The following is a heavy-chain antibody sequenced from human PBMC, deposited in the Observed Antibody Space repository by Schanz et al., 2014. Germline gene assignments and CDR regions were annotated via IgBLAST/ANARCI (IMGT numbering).Heavy chain of an antibody. CDR3: ARGGGPEDVFDI. V-gene: IGHV1-69*04. CDR2: IIPIHGIV. D-gene: IGHD5-12*01. CDR1: GGTFSTYP. Sequence: QGQLVQSGPEVKEPGSSMKVSCKASGGTFSTYPINWLRQAPGQGLEWMGRIIPIHGIVNYAQRCQDRVRITADKSTSTAYMELSSLRSDDTAVYYCARGGGPEDVFDIWGQGTILTVSS. J-gene: IGHJ3*02.